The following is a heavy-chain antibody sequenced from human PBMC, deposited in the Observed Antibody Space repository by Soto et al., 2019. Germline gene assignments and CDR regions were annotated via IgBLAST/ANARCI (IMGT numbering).Heavy chain of an antibody. CDR3: ASDYEHALTNLFYFDY. J-gene: IGHJ4*02. CDR2: ISDDATNK. Sequence: PEGSLRLSCAASGFPFSHYAIHWVRQTPGKGLEWVAIISDDATNKDYTDSVKGRFTVSRDNSNNRVYLQMNSLGAEDTAVYYCASDYEHALTNLFYFDYWGQGTLVTVSS. V-gene: IGHV3-30-3*01. CDR1: GFPFSHYA. D-gene: IGHD3-16*01.